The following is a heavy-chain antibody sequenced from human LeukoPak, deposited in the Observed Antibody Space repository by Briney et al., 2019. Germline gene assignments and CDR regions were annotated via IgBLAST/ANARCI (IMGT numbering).Heavy chain of an antibody. CDR1: GGSISSYY. CDR2: IYYSGST. Sequence: SETLSLTCTVSGGSISSYYWSWIRQPPGKGLEWIGSIYYSGSTYYNPSLKSRVTISVDTSKNQFSLKLSSVTAADTAVYYCARVSSTLLYYYYYYMDVWGKGTTVTVSS. CDR3: ARVSSTLLYYYYYYMDV. J-gene: IGHJ6*03. D-gene: IGHD6-13*01. V-gene: IGHV4-39*07.